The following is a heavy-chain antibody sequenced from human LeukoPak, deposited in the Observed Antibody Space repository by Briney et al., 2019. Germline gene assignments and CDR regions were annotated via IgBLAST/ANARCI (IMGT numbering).Heavy chain of an antibody. CDR2: IIPIFGTA. J-gene: IGHJ4*02. V-gene: IGHV1-69*06. CDR1: GYTFTGYY. CDR3: ARANDSRFLSDY. Sequence: GASVKVSCKASGYTFTGYYMHWVRQAPGQGLEWMGGIIPIFGTANYAQKFQGRVTITADKSTSTAYMELSSLRSEDTAVYYCARANDSRFLSDYWGQGTLVTVSS. D-gene: IGHD3-22*01.